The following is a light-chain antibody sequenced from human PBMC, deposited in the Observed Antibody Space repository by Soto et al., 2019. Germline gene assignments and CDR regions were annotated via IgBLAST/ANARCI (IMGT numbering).Light chain of an antibody. CDR3: SSDRSGSTLV. CDR2: EVS. J-gene: IGLJ1*01. V-gene: IGLV2-14*01. CDR1: SSDVGGYNY. Sequence: QSVLTQPASVSGSSGQSITISCTGTSSDVGGYNYVSWYQHHPGKAPKLMIYEVSNRPSGVSNRLSGSKSANTASLTISRPQAEDEADYYYSSDRSGSTLVFGTGTKVTVL.